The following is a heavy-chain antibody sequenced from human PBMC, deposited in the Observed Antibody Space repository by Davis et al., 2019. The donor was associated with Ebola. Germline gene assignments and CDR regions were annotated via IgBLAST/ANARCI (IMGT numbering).Heavy chain of an antibody. CDR3: ARINSYGDFDY. Sequence: GESLKISCAASGFTFSSYWMHWVRQAPGEGLVWVSRISGDGISTTYADSVKGRFTISRDNAKNTLYLQMNSLRAEDTAVYYCARINSYGDFDYWGQGTLVTVSS. CDR1: GFTFSSYW. CDR2: ISGDGIST. D-gene: IGHD5-18*01. V-gene: IGHV3-74*01. J-gene: IGHJ4*02.